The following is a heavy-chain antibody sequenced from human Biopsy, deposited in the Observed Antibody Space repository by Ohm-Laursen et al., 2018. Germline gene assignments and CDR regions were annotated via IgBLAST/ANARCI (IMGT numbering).Heavy chain of an antibody. D-gene: IGHD4-11*01. CDR2: MNPDSGNT. Sequence: ASVAVSCTTSGYTFTSYEINWVRQATGHGREWMGWMNPDSGNTGYAQNLQGRLTMTTDTSTSTAYMELSRLTSDDTAVYYCARDRPSVPTYTVYWGQGTLVTVSS. CDR3: ARDRPSVPTYTVY. J-gene: IGHJ4*02. CDR1: GYTFTSYE. V-gene: IGHV1-8*01.